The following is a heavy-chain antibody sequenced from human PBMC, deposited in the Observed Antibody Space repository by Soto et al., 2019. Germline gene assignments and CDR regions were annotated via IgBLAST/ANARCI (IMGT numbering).Heavy chain of an antibody. CDR1: GFTFSSYA. V-gene: IGHV3-23*01. D-gene: IGHD4-17*01. Sequence: EVQLLESGGGLVQPGGSLRLSCAASGFTFSSYAMSWIRQAPGKGLEWVSAISGSGDSTYYADSVKGRFTISRDNSKNTQYLQMNSLRAEDTAVYYCAKRTVGWYFDLWGRGTLVTVSS. J-gene: IGHJ2*01. CDR3: AKRTVGWYFDL. CDR2: ISGSGDST.